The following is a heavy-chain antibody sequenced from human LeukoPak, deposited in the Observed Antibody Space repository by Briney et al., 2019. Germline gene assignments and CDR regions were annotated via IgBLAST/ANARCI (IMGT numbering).Heavy chain of an antibody. Sequence: GGSLRLSCAASGFTFSSYGMHWVRQAPGKGLEWVAVIWYDGSNKYYADSVKGRFTISRDNSKNTLYLQMNSLRAEDTAVYYCARTVSYYYGMDVWGQGTTVTVSS. CDR1: GFTFSSYG. V-gene: IGHV3-33*01. J-gene: IGHJ6*02. CDR2: IWYDGSNK. CDR3: ARTVSYYYGMDV.